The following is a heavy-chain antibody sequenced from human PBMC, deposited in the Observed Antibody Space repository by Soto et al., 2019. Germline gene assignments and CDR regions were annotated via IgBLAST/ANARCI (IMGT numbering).Heavy chain of an antibody. D-gene: IGHD4-17*01. CDR1: GYTFTGYY. CDR3: ARDSGSGVTTVTTSAYYYGMDV. V-gene: IGHV1-2*02. CDR2: INPNSGGT. Sequence: GASVKVSCKASGYTFTGYYMHWVRQAPGQGLEWMGWINPNSGGTNYAQKFQGRVTMTRDTSISTAYMELSRLRSDDTAVYYCARDSGSGVTTVTTSAYYYGMDVWGQGTTVTVPS. J-gene: IGHJ6*02.